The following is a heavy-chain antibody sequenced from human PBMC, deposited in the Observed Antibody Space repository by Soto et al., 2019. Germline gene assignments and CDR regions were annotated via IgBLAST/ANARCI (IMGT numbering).Heavy chain of an antibody. D-gene: IGHD3-22*01. CDR2: IIPIFGTA. CDR3: AREPKYDSSGSFDAFDI. Sequence: SVKVSCKASGGTFSSYAISWVRQAPGQGLEWMGGIIPIFGTANYAQKFQGRVTITADESTSTAYMELSSLRSEDTAVYYCAREPKYDSSGSFDAFDIWGQGTMVTVSS. CDR1: GGTFSSYA. V-gene: IGHV1-69*13. J-gene: IGHJ3*02.